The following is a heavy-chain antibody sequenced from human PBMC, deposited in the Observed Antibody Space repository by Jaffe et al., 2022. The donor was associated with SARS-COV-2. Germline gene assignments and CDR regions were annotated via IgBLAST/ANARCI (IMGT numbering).Heavy chain of an antibody. CDR3: AKDLTNWGGWYVVVAATGWDV. CDR1: GFTFSSYA. J-gene: IGHJ6*02. Sequence: EVQLLESGGGLVQPGGSLRLSCAASGFTFSSYAMSWVRQAPGKGLEWVSAISGSGGSTYYADSVKGRFTISRDNSKNTLYLQMNSLRAEDTAVYYCAKDLTNWGGWYVVVAATGWDVWGQGTTVTVSS. CDR2: ISGSGGST. D-gene: IGHD2-15*01. V-gene: IGHV3-23*01.